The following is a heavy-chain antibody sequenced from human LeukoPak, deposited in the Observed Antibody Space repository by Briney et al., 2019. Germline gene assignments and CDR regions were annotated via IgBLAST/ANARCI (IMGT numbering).Heavy chain of an antibody. CDR2: IYYSGST. V-gene: IGHV4-31*03. D-gene: IGHD3-9*01. J-gene: IGHJ6*02. Sequence: SQTLSLTCTVSGGSISSGGYHWSWIPQHPGKVLVSIGYIYYSGSTYYKPCLKSRVTISVDTSKTQFALKLSSVTTANTAVYYCARDRAYYDMLTAYYPELYYYGMDVWCQETTVTVAS. CDR1: GGSISSGGYH. CDR3: ARDRAYYDMLTAYYPELYYYGMDV.